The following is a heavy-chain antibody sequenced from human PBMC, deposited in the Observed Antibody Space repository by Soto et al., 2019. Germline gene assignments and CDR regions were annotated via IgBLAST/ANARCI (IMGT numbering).Heavy chain of an antibody. CDR1: GFTFSSYA. J-gene: IGHJ4*02. CDR3: APHLWFGELYY. V-gene: IGHV3-23*01. Sequence: EVQLLESGGGLVQPGGSLRLSCAASGFTFSSYAMSWVRQAPGKGLEWVSVISGSGGSTYYADSVKGRFTISRDNSKHKLDLQMYSLIAEDTAVYYCAPHLWFGELYYWGQGSLVTVSS. D-gene: IGHD3-10*01. CDR2: ISGSGGST.